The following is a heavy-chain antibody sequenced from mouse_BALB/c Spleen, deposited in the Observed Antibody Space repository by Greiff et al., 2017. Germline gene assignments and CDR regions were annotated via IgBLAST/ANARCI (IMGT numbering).Heavy chain of an antibody. CDR1: GFSLTGYG. J-gene: IGHJ1*01. V-gene: IGHV2-6-7*01. CDR3: ARDRKSGNWYFDV. CDR2: IWGDGST. Sequence: VNVVESGPGLVAPSQSLSITCTVSGFSLTGYGVNWVRQPPGKGLEWLGMIWGDGSTDYNSALKSRLSISKDNSKSQVFLKMNSLQTDDTARYYCARDRKSGNWYFDVWGAGTTVTVSS.